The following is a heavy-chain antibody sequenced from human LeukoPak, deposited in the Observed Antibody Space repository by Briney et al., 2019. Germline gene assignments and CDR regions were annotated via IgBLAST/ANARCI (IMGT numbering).Heavy chain of an antibody. CDR1: GFTFSSYS. J-gene: IGHJ6*03. D-gene: IGHD2-2*02. V-gene: IGHV3-21*01. Sequence: PGGSLRLSCAASGFTFSSYSMNWVRQAPGKGLEWVSSISSSSSYIYYADSVKGRLDNAKNSLYLQMNSLRAEDTAVYYCARVYPTDYQYYYYYYMDVWGKGTTVTVSS. CDR3: ARVYPTDYQYYYYYYMDV. CDR2: ISSSSSYI.